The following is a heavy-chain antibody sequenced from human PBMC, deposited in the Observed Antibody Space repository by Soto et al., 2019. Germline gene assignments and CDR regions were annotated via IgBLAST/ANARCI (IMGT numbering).Heavy chain of an antibody. CDR2: IYPRDSDT. CDR1: GYSITSDW. Sequence: GESLQISCKASGYSITSDWIGCVRQMPGKGLEWMGIIYPRDSDTRYSPSFEGQVTISADKTTNTAYLQWSRLKASDTAIYFCVRHHIVATPRGWFEPWGEGTLVTVSS. J-gene: IGHJ5*02. V-gene: IGHV5-51*01. CDR3: VRHHIVATPRGWFEP. D-gene: IGHD5-12*01.